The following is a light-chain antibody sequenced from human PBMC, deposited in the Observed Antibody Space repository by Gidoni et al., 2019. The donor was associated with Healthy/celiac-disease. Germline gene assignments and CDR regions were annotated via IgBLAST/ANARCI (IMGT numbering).Light chain of an antibody. CDR1: QSVSSSY. Sequence: VLTHSPGPLSLSPGARATLSCRASQSVSSSYLAWYQQKTGQAPRLLIFGASSRATGLPDRFSGSGSGTEFTLTISRLEPEDFAVYYCQQYGSSPWTFGQGTKVEIK. CDR2: GAS. J-gene: IGKJ1*01. CDR3: QQYGSSPWT. V-gene: IGKV3-20*01.